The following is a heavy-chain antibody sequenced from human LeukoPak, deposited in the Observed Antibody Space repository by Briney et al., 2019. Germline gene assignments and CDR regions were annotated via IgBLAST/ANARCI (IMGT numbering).Heavy chain of an antibody. CDR1: GFTFSNYG. CDR2: IRTKAYGGTT. J-gene: IGHJ4*02. CDR3: TRGLSYYASGSYLY. Sequence: GGSLRLSCAASGFTFSNYGVNWVRQAPGKGLEWVGFIRTKAYGGTTQYAASVKGRFTISRDDSINVAYLEMNSLQTEDTAMYYCTRGLSYYASGSYLYWGQGTLVTVSS. V-gene: IGHV3-49*04. D-gene: IGHD3-10*01.